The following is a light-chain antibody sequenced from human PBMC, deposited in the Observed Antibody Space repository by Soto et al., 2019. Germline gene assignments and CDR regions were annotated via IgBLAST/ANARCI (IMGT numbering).Light chain of an antibody. CDR1: QYINTR. CDR3: QQRSNWPWT. V-gene: IGKV3-11*01. Sequence: EIVLTQSPATLSSFPGDRVTLSCRASQYINTRLAWYQHRPGQAPRLLIYQTSIRAAGIPARFSASGTGTDFTLTISSLEPEDFAVYYCQQRSNWPWTFGQGTKV. CDR2: QTS. J-gene: IGKJ1*01.